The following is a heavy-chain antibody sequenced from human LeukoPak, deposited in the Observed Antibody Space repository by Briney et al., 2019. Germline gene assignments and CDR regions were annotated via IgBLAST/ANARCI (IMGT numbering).Heavy chain of an antibody. V-gene: IGHV3-33*01. J-gene: IGHJ4*02. D-gene: IGHD6-19*01. Sequence: GRSLRLSCAASGFTFSSYGMHWVRQAPGKGLEWVTVIGYDGSNKYYADSVRGRFTISRDNSKNTLYLQMNSLRAEDMAVYYCARGGPYSSGWAIDFWGQGTLVTVSS. CDR1: GFTFSSYG. CDR2: IGYDGSNK. CDR3: ARGGPYSSGWAIDF.